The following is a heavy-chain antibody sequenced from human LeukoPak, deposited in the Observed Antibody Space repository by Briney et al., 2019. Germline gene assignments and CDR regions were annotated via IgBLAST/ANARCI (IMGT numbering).Heavy chain of an antibody. V-gene: IGHV3-30-3*01. D-gene: IGHD6-13*01. Sequence: GGSLRLSCAASGFTFSSYAMHWVRQAPGKGLKWVAVISYDGSNKYYADSVKGRFTISRDNPKNTLYLQMNSLRAEDTAVYYCARDPGSSSWSNFDYWGQGTLVTVSS. CDR2: ISYDGSNK. CDR3: ARDPGSSSWSNFDY. J-gene: IGHJ4*02. CDR1: GFTFSSYA.